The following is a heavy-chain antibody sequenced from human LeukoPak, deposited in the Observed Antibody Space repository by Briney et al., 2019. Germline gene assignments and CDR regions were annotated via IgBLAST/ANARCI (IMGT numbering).Heavy chain of an antibody. V-gene: IGHV3-11*04. CDR1: GFTFTDHY. CDR3: GGYSYGYGY. D-gene: IGHD5-18*01. Sequence: GGSLRLSCAASGFTFTDHYMSWVRQAPGKGLEWVSYISSGGDIIYYADSVKGRFTISRDNAKNSLFLQMNSLRAEDTAVYYCGGYSYGYGYWGQGTLVTVSS. CDR2: ISSGGDII. J-gene: IGHJ4*02.